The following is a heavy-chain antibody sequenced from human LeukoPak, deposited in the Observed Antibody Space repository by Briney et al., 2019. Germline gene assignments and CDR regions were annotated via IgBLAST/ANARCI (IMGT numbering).Heavy chain of an antibody. J-gene: IGHJ4*02. V-gene: IGHV3-11*04. Sequence: GGSLRLSCATSGFTFSDYYMSWIRQAPGKGLEWVSYISSSGSTIYYADSVKGRFTISRDNAKNSLYLQMNSLRAEDTAVYYCARDDDYGGYYFDYWGQGTLVTVSS. CDR2: ISSSGSTI. CDR1: GFTFSDYY. D-gene: IGHD4-23*01. CDR3: ARDDDYGGYYFDY.